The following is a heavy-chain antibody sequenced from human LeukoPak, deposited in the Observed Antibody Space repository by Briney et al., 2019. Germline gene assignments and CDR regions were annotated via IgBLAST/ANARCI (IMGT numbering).Heavy chain of an antibody. D-gene: IGHD3-16*01. J-gene: IGHJ4*02. Sequence: GGSLRLSCVASGFTFSRSGMNWVRQAPGEGLEWVSSIIDSTGYTYYADSVKGRFTISRDTAKDPLYLQMNSLRAEDPAVYYWARDHPRSWAYDQWGQGTLVTVSS. CDR3: ARDHPRSWAYDQ. V-gene: IGHV3-21*01. CDR2: IIDSTGYT. CDR1: GFTFSRSG.